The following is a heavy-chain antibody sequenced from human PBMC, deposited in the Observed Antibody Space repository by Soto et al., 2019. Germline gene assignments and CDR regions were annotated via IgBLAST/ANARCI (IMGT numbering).Heavy chain of an antibody. J-gene: IGHJ6*02. V-gene: IGHV4-31*03. D-gene: IGHD5-12*01. CDR1: GGSISSGGYY. CDR2: IYYSGST. CDR3: ARGGNSGYDDIAYYDYGMDV. Sequence: SETLSLTCTVSGGSISSGGYYWSWIRQHPGKGLEWIGYIYYSGSTYYNPSLKGRVTISVDTSKDQFALKLSSVTAADTAVYYCARGGNSGYDDIAYYDYGMDVWGQGTTVTVSS.